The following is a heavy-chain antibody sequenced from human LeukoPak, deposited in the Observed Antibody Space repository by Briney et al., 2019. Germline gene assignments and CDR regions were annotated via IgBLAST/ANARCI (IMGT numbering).Heavy chain of an antibody. CDR1: GFTLCHYG. CDR3: AQGAQGGLDYSNSLDN. V-gene: IGHV3-33*06. Sequence: TGGSLRLSCATPGFTLCHYGLHGVRQAPGKGLEWVAVIWSDGSNRYYGDPVKGRFTISRDNFQSTVYLQMNSLRAEDTAVYYCAQGAQGGLDYSNSLDNWGQGTLVTVSS. CDR2: IWSDGSNR. J-gene: IGHJ4*02. D-gene: IGHD4-11*01.